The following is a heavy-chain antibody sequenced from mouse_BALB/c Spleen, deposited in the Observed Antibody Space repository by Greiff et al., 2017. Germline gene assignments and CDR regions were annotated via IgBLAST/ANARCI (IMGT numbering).Heavy chain of an antibody. J-gene: IGHJ3*01. CDR2: ISTYYGDA. CDR1: GYTFTDYA. CDR3: ARGDRYDGRVAMDY. V-gene: IGHV1S137*01. D-gene: IGHD2-14*01. Sequence: VQLQQSGAELVRPGVSVKISCKGSGYTFTDYAMHWVKQSHAKSLEWIGVISTYYGDASYNQKFKGKATMTVDKSSSTAYMELARLTSEDSAIYYCARGDRYDGRVAMDYWGQGTLVTVSA.